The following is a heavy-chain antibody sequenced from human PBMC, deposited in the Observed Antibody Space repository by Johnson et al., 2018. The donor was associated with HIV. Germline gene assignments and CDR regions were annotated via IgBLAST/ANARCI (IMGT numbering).Heavy chain of an antibody. CDR3: AKESAFDI. Sequence: QVQLVESGGGVVQPGRSLRLSCAASGFTFSSYAMHWVRQAPGKGLEWVAVISYDGSNKYYADYVKGRFTISRDNSKNTLYLQMNSLRAEDTAVYYCAKESAFDIWGQGTMVTVSS. J-gene: IGHJ3*02. V-gene: IGHV3-30*04. CDR2: ISYDGSNK. CDR1: GFTFSSYA.